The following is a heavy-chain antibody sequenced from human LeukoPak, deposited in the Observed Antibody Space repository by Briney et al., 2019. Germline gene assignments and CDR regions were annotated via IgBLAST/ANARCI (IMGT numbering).Heavy chain of an antibody. D-gene: IGHD3-22*01. J-gene: IGHJ4*02. V-gene: IGHV3-33*01. CDR2: IWYDGSNK. CDR1: GFTFSRFG. CDR3: ARDYYYDSSGYWDYYFDY. Sequence: GRSLRLSCAASGFTFSRFGMHWVRQAPGKGLEWVAVIWYDGSNKYYADSVKGRFTISRDNSENTLYLEMNSLRAEDTAVYYCARDYYYDSSGYWDYYFDYWGQGTLVSVSS.